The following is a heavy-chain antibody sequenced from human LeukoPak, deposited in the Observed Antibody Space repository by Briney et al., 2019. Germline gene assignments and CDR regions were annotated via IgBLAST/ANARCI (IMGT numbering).Heavy chain of an antibody. Sequence: PGGSLRLSCAASGFTFRRYDMNWVRQPPGKGLEWIASIYYTGSTYYNPSFDSRVTISVDTSKNQFSLKLTSVTAPDTAVYYCARRPMSSRAFDIWGQGTVVTVSS. CDR2: IYYTGST. CDR3: ARRPMSSRAFDI. D-gene: IGHD6-13*01. CDR1: GFTFRRYD. V-gene: IGHV4-39*01. J-gene: IGHJ3*02.